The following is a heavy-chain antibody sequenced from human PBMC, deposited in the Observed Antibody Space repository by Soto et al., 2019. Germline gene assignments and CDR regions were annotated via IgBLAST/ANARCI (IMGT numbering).Heavy chain of an antibody. Sequence: PGGSLRLSCAASGFTISSNYMSWVRQAPGKGLEWVSVIYSGGSTYYADSVKGRFTISRDNSKNTLYLQMNSLRAEDTAVYYCARAPPAYDILTGYYPAAWFDPWGQGTLVTVS. CDR3: ARAPPAYDILTGYYPAAWFDP. D-gene: IGHD3-9*01. J-gene: IGHJ5*02. V-gene: IGHV3-66*01. CDR1: GFTISSNY. CDR2: IYSGGST.